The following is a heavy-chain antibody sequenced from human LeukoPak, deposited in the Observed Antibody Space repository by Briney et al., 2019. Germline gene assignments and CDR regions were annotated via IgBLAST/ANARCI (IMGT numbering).Heavy chain of an antibody. Sequence: GGSLRLSCAASGCTFRNYAMSWVRQAPGKGLEWVSAISGSGGSTYYADSVKGRFTISSDNAKNSLYLLMNSLRAEDTAVYYCARRFDYWGQGTLVSVSS. V-gene: IGHV3-23*01. CDR1: GCTFRNYA. J-gene: IGHJ4*02. CDR2: ISGSGGST. CDR3: ARRFDY.